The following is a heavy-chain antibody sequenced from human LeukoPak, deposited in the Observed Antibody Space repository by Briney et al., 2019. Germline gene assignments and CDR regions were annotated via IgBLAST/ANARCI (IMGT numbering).Heavy chain of an antibody. V-gene: IGHV1-8*03. D-gene: IGHD3-10*01. J-gene: IGHJ5*02. CDR3: AILHQSGKDGVWFDP. Sequence: ASVKVSCKASGYTFTSYNINWVRQATGQGLEWMGWMNPNSGNTGYAQKFQGRVTITRNTSISTAYMELSSLRSEDTAVYYCAILHQSGKDGVWFDPWGQGTLVTVSS. CDR2: MNPNSGNT. CDR1: GYTFTSYN.